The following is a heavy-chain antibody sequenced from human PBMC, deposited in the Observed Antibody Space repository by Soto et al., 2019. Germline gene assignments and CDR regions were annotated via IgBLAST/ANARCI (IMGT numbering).Heavy chain of an antibody. CDR2: INPSGGST. V-gene: IGHV1-46*01. D-gene: IGHD5-18*01. J-gene: IGHJ6*02. CDR3: ARPTAMGNYYYYGMDV. Sequence: ASVKVSCKASGYSFTSYYMHWVRQAPGQGLEWMGIINPSGGSTSYAQKFQGRVTMTRDTSTSTVYMELSSLRSEDTAVYYCARPTAMGNYYYYGMDVWGQGTTVTVSS. CDR1: GYSFTSYY.